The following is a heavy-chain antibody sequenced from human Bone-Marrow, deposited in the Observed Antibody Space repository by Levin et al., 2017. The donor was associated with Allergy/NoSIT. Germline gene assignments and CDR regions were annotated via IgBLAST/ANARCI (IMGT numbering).Heavy chain of an antibody. J-gene: IGHJ4*02. D-gene: IGHD2-8*02. V-gene: IGHV3-9*01. Sequence: GGSLRLSCVGSGFIFDDYAMHWVRQAPGQGLEWVSGITWNSGIIAYADSVEGRFTISRDNAKNSLYLQMNSLRTEDAALYYCAKVGGQSCGGSVCLFDYWGQGALVTVSS. CDR1: GFIFDDYA. CDR3: AKVGGQSCGGSVCLFDY. CDR2: ITWNSGII.